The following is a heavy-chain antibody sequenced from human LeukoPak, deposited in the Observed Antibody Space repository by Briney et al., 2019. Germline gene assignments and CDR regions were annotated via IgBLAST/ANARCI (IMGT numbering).Heavy chain of an antibody. Sequence: GGSLRLSCAASGFTFSSYGMHWVRQAPGKGLEWVAFIRYDGNNKYYADSVKGRFTISRDNSYNTVSLQMNSLRDEDTGVYYCAKGLRTGVGPYMGYHYYMDVWGKGATVTVSS. CDR3: AKGLRTGVGPYMGYHYYMDV. J-gene: IGHJ6*03. CDR1: GFTFSSYG. V-gene: IGHV3-30*02. D-gene: IGHD3-16*01. CDR2: IRYDGNNK.